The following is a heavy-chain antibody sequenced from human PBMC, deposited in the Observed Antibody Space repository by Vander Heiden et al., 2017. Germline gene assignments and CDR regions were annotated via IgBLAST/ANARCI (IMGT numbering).Heavy chain of an antibody. CDR2: INPNSGGT. CDR3: ERDLMRTQQRVPNFEIDYGMDV. CDR1: GYTFTGDS. J-gene: IGHJ6*02. D-gene: IGHD6-13*01. Sequence: QVQLVQSGAEVKKPGASVKVSCTASGYTFTGDSMHWVGQAPGQGLEWMGWINPNSGGTNYAQKFQGRVTMTRDTSISTSYMELSRLRSDDTAVYYCERDLMRTQQRVPNFEIDYGMDVWGQGTTVTVSS. V-gene: IGHV1-2*02.